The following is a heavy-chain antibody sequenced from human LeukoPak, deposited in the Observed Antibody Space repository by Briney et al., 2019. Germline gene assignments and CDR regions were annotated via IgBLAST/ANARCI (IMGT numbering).Heavy chain of an antibody. J-gene: IGHJ4*02. CDR2: INWNGGST. CDR1: GFTFDDYG. V-gene: IGHV3-20*04. Sequence: GGSLRLSCAASGFTFDDYGMSWVRQAPGKGLEWVSGINWNGGSTGYADSVKGRFTISRDNSKNSLYLQMNSLRAEDTALYYCAKDVGYSGYDSRPFDYWGQGTLVTVSS. CDR3: AKDVGYSGYDSRPFDY. D-gene: IGHD5-12*01.